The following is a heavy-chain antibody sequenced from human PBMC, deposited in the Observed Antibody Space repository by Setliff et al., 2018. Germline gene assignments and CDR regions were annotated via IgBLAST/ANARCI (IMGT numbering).Heavy chain of an antibody. CDR1: GYTFTSYD. V-gene: IGHV1-8*01. CDR2: MDPNSGNT. Sequence: ASVKVSCKASGYTFTSYDINWVRQATGQGLEWMGWMDPNSGNTGYAQKFQGRVTMTRNTSISTAYMELSSLRSEDTAVYYCARGYRVRGVIITVPFGYLGQGTLVTVSS. D-gene: IGHD3-10*01. CDR3: ARGYRVRGVIITVPFGY. J-gene: IGHJ4*02.